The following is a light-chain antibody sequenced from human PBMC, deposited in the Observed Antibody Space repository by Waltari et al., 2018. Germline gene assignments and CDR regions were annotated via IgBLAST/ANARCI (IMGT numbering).Light chain of an antibody. Sequence: EIVLTQSPATLSLSPGERATLSCRASQSISSFLAWYPQNTGQAPRPLIYDASNRATGIPARFGGSGSETDFTLTISSLEPEDFAVYYCQHRSNWPPEFTFGPGTKVYIK. CDR1: QSISSF. CDR3: QHRSNWPPEFT. J-gene: IGKJ3*01. CDR2: DAS. V-gene: IGKV3-11*01.